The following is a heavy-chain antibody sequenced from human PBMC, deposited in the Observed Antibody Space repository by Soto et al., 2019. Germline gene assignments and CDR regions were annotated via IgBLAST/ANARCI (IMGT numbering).Heavy chain of an antibody. Sequence: SETLSLTCTVSGYSISRGYYWGWIRQPPGKGLQWIGTIYHDGTTYSNPSLNGRVTISVSTSQNRFSLTLRSVTAADTAVYYGARVPYHYARETHRPRWFDPWGQGTLVTVS. CDR1: GYSISRGYY. D-gene: IGHD3-16*02. CDR2: IYHDGTT. V-gene: IGHV4-38-2*02. J-gene: IGHJ5*02. CDR3: ARVPYHYARETHRPRWFDP.